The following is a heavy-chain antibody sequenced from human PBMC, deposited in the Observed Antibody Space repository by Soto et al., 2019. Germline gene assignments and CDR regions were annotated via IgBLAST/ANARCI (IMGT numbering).Heavy chain of an antibody. V-gene: IGHV1-46*01. Sequence: ASVKVSCKASGYTFTSYYMHWVRQAPGQGLEWMGIINPSCGSTGYAQKFQGRVTMTRDTSTSTVYMELSSLRSEDTAVYYCARAQLAVAGTYYYYGMDVWGQATTVTF. CDR3: ARAQLAVAGTYYYYGMDV. D-gene: IGHD6-19*01. J-gene: IGHJ6*02. CDR1: GYTFTSYY. CDR2: INPSCGST.